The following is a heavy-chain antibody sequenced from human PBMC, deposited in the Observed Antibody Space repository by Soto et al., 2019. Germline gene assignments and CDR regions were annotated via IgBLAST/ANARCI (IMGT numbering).Heavy chain of an antibody. CDR3: ARSVEFGYDSSGWAY. D-gene: IGHD3-22*01. V-gene: IGHV4-61*01. CDR1: GGSVSSGSYY. J-gene: IGHJ4*02. Sequence: SETLSLTCTVSGGSVSSGSYYWSWIRQPPGKGLEWIGYIYYSGSTNYNPSLKSRVTISVDTSKNQFSLKLSSVTAADTAVYYCARSVEFGYDSSGWAYWGQGTLVTVSS. CDR2: IYYSGST.